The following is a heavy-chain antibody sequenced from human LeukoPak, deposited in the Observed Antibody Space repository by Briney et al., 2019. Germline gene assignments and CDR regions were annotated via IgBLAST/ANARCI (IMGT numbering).Heavy chain of an antibody. Sequence: GGSLRLSCAASGFTFSSYWMSWVRQAPGKGLEWVANIKQDGSEKYYVDSVKGRFTISRDNAKNSPYLQMNSLRAEDTAVYYCARDNTQFYQNWFDPWGQGTLVTVSS. D-gene: IGHD2-2*01. CDR2: IKQDGSEK. J-gene: IGHJ5*02. CDR3: ARDNTQFYQNWFDP. CDR1: GFTFSSYW. V-gene: IGHV3-7*01.